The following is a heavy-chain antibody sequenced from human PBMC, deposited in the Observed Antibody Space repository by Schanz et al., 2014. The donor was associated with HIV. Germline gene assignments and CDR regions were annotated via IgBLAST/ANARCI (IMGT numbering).Heavy chain of an antibody. CDR2: ISDTGVRT. J-gene: IGHJ4*02. Sequence: EVQLLESGGGLVQPGGSLRLSCEASGFTFSNYAMSWVRQAPGKGLEWVSGISDTGVRTNYADSVKGRLTISRDNSENTLYLQMNSLRAEDTAVYYCAKDAYRSGWFYFDSWGQGTPVTVSS. CDR3: AKDAYRSGWFYFDS. CDR1: GFTFSNYA. D-gene: IGHD6-19*01. V-gene: IGHV3-23*01.